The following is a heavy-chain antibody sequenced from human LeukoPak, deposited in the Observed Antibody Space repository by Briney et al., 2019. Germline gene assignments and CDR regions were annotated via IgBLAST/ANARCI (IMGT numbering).Heavy chain of an antibody. V-gene: IGHV3-30*02. J-gene: IGHJ6*03. CDR2: IRYDGSNK. CDR3: AKGFYYYMVV. Sequence: PGGPLRLSCPASGFTFSSYGIHWVRQAPGKGLEWVAFIRYDGSNKYYADSVKGRSTISRDNSKNTLYLQMNSLRAEDTAVYYCAKGFYYYMVVWGKGTTVTISS. CDR1: GFTFSSYG.